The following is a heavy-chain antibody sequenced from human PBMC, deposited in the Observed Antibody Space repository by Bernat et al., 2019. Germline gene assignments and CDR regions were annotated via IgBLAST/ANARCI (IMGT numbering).Heavy chain of an antibody. V-gene: IGHV3-73*01. CDR2: LRSKANNYAT. D-gene: IGHD1-20*01. J-gene: IGHJ3*01. Sequence: EVQLVESGGGLVQPGGSLKLSCAASGFTFSPSSIHWVRQASGKGLEWVGRLRSKANNYATTYAASVKGRFTFSRDDSENTAYLHMNSLKTEDTAVYYCTRSNWYAFDVWGQGTMVTVSS. CDR1: GFTFSPSS. CDR3: TRSNWYAFDV.